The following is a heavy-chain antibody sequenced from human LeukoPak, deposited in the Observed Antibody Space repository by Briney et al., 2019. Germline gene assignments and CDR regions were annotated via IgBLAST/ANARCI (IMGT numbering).Heavy chain of an antibody. CDR1: GYTFSSYG. J-gene: IGHJ4*02. CDR2: ISAYNGYT. V-gene: IGHV1-18*01. D-gene: IGHD6-19*01. Sequence: ASVKVSCKASGYTFSSYGITWVRQAPGQGLEWMGWISAYNGYTHHAQKLQGRVTMTTDTSTSTAYMELRSLRSDDTAVYYCARDSSGWYYFDYWGQGTLVTVSS. CDR3: ARDSSGWYYFDY.